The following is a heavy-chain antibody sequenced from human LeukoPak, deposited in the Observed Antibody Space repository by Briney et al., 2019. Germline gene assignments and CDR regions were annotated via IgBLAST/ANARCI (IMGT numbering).Heavy chain of an antibody. CDR1: GFTFSSYG. V-gene: IGHV3-33*01. CDR3: ARAAYDSSGYLTL. J-gene: IGHJ4*02. Sequence: QPGRSLRLSCAASGFTFSSYGMHWVRPAPGKGLEWVAVIWYDGTNKYYADPVKGRFTISRDNSKNTLFLQMNSLRAEDTAVYYCARAAYDSSGYLTLWGQGTLVTVSS. D-gene: IGHD3-22*01. CDR2: IWYDGTNK.